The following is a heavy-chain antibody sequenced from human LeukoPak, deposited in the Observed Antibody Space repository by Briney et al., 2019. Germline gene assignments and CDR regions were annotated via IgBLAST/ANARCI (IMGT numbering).Heavy chain of an antibody. J-gene: IGHJ4*02. CDR3: ARGPRELDY. CDR1: GGSISSYY. D-gene: IGHD1-1*01. Sequence: SETLSLTCTVSGGSISSYYWSWIRQPPGKGLEWIGYIYYSGSTNYNPSLKSRVTISVDTSKNQFSLKLSSVTAADTAVYYRARGPRELDYWGQGTLVTVSS. V-gene: IGHV4-59*01. CDR2: IYYSGST.